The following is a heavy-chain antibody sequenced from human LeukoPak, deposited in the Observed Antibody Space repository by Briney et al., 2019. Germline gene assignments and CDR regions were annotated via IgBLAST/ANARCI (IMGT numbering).Heavy chain of an antibody. V-gene: IGHV3-23*01. D-gene: IGHD2-15*01. Sequence: GGSLRLSCAASGFIFSNYAMTWVRQSPGKGLEWVSSISGSDDSTFYADSVRGRFTISRDNSKNTLYLQMNSLRAEDTAVYYCAKSRSGGGSCYNYWGQGTLVTVSS. J-gene: IGHJ4*02. CDR1: GFIFSNYA. CDR2: ISGSDDST. CDR3: AKSRSGGGSCYNY.